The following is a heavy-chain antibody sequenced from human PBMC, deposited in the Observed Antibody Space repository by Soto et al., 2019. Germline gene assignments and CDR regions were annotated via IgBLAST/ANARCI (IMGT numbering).Heavy chain of an antibody. Sequence: SGPTLVNPTQTLTLTCTCSGFSLSTSGVGVGWIRQPPGKALEWLALIYWDDDKRYSPSLKSRLTITKDTSKNQVVLTMTNMDPVDTATYYCAHTISWGLQYWENWFDPWGQGTLVTV. V-gene: IGHV2-5*02. CDR1: GFSLSTSGVG. CDR2: IYWDDDK. CDR3: AHTISWGLQYWENWFDP. D-gene: IGHD4-4*01. J-gene: IGHJ5*02.